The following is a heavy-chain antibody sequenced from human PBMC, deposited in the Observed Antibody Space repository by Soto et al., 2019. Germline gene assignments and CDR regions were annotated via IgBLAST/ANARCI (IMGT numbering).Heavy chain of an antibody. D-gene: IGHD3-3*01. V-gene: IGHV1-18*04. Sequence: QVQLVQSGAEVKKPGASVKVSCKASGYTFTSYVISWVRQAPGQGLEWMGWISAYNGNTNYAQKLQGRVTITTDTSTSTGYMELSSLCSGDTAVYSGARDELRFLEWLYQRGSGYFDYWGQGTLVTVSS. CDR2: ISAYNGNT. CDR3: ARDELRFLEWLYQRGSGYFDY. J-gene: IGHJ4*02. CDR1: GYTFTSYV.